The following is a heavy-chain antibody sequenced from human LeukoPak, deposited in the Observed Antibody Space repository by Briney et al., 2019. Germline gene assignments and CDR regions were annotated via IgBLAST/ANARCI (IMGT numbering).Heavy chain of an antibody. CDR2: IIPIFGTA. J-gene: IGHJ4*02. V-gene: IGHV1-69*06. CDR1: GGTFSSYA. D-gene: IGHD6-13*01. Sequence: AASVKVSCKASGGTFSSYAISWVRQAPGQGLEWMGGIIPIFGTANYAQKFQGRVTITADKSTSTAYMELSSLRSEDTAVYYCARDSGAAAAIPFDYWGQGTLVTVSS. CDR3: ARDSGAAAAIPFDY.